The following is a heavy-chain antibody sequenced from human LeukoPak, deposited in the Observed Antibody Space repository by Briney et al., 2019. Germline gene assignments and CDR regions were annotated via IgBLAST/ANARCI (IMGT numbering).Heavy chain of an antibody. CDR1: GGSISSYY. V-gene: IGHV4-59*01. CDR2: IYYSGST. Sequence: SETLSLTCTVSGGSISSYYWSWIRQPPGKGLEWIGYIYYSGSTNYNPSLKSRVTISVDTSKNQFSLKLSSVTAADTAVYYCARARHYGSGSYYNGIFDYWGQGTLVTASS. CDR3: ARARHYGSGSYYNGIFDY. J-gene: IGHJ4*02. D-gene: IGHD3-10*01.